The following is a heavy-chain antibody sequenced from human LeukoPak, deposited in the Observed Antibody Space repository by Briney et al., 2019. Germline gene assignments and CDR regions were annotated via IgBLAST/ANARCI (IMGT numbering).Heavy chain of an antibody. J-gene: IGHJ4*02. D-gene: IGHD4-17*01. CDR1: GGSISSSSYY. CDR2: IYYSGST. V-gene: IGHV4-39*07. CDR3: ARVGDGDYAVY. Sequence: PSETLSLTCTVSGGSISSSSYYWGWIRQPPGKGLEWIGSIYYSGSTYYNPSLKSRVTISVDTSKNQFSLKLSSVTAADTAVYYCARVGDGDYAVYWGQGTLVTVSS.